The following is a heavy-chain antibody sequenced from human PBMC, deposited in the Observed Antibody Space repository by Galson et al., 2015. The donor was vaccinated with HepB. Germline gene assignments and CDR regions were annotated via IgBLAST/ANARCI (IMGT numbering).Heavy chain of an antibody. D-gene: IGHD1-1*01. CDR2: IYTSGST. CDR3: ARAGVLDPRYRMGPLHFDY. Sequence: ETLSLTCTVSGGSISSSSYYWGWIRRPPGKGLEWIGRIYTSGSTNYNPSHKSRVTISVDTSKNQFSLKLSSVTAADTAVYYCARAGVLDPRYRMGPLHFDYWGQGTLVTVSS. CDR1: GGSISSSSYY. J-gene: IGHJ4*02. V-gene: IGHV4-61*05.